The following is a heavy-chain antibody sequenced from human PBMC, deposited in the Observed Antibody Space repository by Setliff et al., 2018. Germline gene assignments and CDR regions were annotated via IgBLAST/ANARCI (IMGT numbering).Heavy chain of an antibody. D-gene: IGHD3-3*01. Sequence: SETLSLTCAVYGGSFSGYYWSWIRQPPGKGLEWIGEINHSGSTNYNPSLKSRVTISVDTSKNQFSLKLSSVTAADTAVYYCARVPNFWSGYLVYWGQGTLVTVSS. CDR1: GGSFSGYY. V-gene: IGHV4-34*01. CDR2: INHSGST. J-gene: IGHJ4*02. CDR3: ARVPNFWSGYLVY.